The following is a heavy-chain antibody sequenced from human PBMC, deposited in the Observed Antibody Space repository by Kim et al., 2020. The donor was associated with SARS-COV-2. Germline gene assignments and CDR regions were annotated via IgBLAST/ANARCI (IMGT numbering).Heavy chain of an antibody. V-gene: IGHV3-23*01. Sequence: GGSLRLSCAASGFTFSSYAMSWVRQAPGKGLEWVSAISGSGGSTYYADSVKGRFTISRDNSKNTLYLQMNSLRAEDTAVYYCAKDLLRGYSGYDPFDYWGQGTLVTVSS. D-gene: IGHD5-12*01. J-gene: IGHJ4*02. CDR3: AKDLLRGYSGYDPFDY. CDR1: GFTFSSYA. CDR2: ISGSGGST.